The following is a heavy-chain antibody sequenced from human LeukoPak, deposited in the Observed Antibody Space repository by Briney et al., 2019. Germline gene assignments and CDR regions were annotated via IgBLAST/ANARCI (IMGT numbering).Heavy chain of an antibody. D-gene: IGHD5-18*01. V-gene: IGHV3-48*04. CDR1: GFTFSTYS. CDR2: INSGSSTI. CDR3: VRDLKAGYFYGDV. Sequence: GGYLRFYCAASGFTFSTYSMNWVRQAPEKGLEWVSFINSGSSTIYYADSVKGRFTISRDNAKNLLYLQMNSLRAEDTSVYYCVRDLKAGYFYGDVWGQGTTVTVSS. J-gene: IGHJ6*02.